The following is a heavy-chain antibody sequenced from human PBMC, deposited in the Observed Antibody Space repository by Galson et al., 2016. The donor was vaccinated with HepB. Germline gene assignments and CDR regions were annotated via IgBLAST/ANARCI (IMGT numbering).Heavy chain of an antibody. V-gene: IGHV3-30-3*01. D-gene: IGHD4-23*01. Sequence: SLRLSCAASGFTFSSYAMHWVRQAPGKGLEWVAVISYDGSNKYYADPVKGRFTISRDNSKNTLYLQMNSLRAEDTAVYYCARDGGSRRWPLDYYYGMDVWGKGTTVTVSS. CDR3: ARDGGSRRWPLDYYYGMDV. CDR2: ISYDGSNK. CDR1: GFTFSSYA. J-gene: IGHJ6*04.